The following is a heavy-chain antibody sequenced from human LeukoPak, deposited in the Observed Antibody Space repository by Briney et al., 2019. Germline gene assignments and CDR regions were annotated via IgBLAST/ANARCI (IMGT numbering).Heavy chain of an antibody. D-gene: IGHD3-22*01. CDR3: ARDGLLSYYYDSSTYGFDY. CDR1: GYTFSSYG. J-gene: IGHJ4*02. Sequence: ASVKVSCKASGYTFSSYGISWVRQAPGQGLEWMGWISAYNGNTNYAQKLQGRVTMTTDTSTSTAYMELRSLRFDDTAVYHCARDGLLSYYYDSSTYGFDYWGQGTLVTVSS. CDR2: ISAYNGNT. V-gene: IGHV1-18*01.